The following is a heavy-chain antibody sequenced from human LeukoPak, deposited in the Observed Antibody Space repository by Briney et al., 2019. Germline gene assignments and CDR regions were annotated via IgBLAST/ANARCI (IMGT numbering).Heavy chain of an antibody. CDR1: GFTFSSYG. Sequence: GGALRLSCAASGFTFSSYGMYWVRQAPCRGLEGVAVISYDGSNKYYADSVKGRFTISRDNSQNTHYVQMNGQRADEAAGYFFSKASREQQTVSSNYYMDVWGKGPSFTFSS. CDR2: ISYDGSNK. D-gene: IGHD6-13*01. V-gene: IGHV3-30*18. CDR3: SKASREQQTVSSNYYMDV. J-gene: IGHJ6*03.